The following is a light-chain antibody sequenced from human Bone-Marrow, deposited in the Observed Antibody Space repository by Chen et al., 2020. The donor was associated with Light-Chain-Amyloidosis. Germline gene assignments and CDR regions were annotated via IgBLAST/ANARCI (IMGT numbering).Light chain of an antibody. CDR1: DLPTKY. CDR2: RDT. CDR3: QSADSSGTYEVI. Sequence: SYELTQPPSVSVSPGQTARITCSGDDLPTKYAYWYQQKPVQAPVLVIHRDTERPSGISERFSGCSAGTTATLTISGVQAEDEADYHCQSADSSGTYEVIFGGGTKLTVL. V-gene: IGLV3-25*03. J-gene: IGLJ2*01.